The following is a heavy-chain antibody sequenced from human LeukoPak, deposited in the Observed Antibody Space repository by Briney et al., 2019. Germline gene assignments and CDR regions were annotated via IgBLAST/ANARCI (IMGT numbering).Heavy chain of an antibody. Sequence: GGSLRLSCAASGFTLSNHWIHWVRQAPGKGLVWVSRINPAGNYANYADSVKGRFTISRDNAKNTVYLQMNSLRAEDTALFYCVRDWDHYDFDSWGQGTLVTVSS. V-gene: IGHV3-74*01. CDR1: GFTLSNHW. CDR2: INPAGNYA. D-gene: IGHD3-3*01. J-gene: IGHJ5*01. CDR3: VRDWDHYDFDS.